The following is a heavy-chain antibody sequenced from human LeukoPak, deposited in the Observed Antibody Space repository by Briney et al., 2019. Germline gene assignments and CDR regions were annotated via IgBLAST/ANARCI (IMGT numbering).Heavy chain of an antibody. CDR1: GYTFTSYD. D-gene: IGHD1-1*01. V-gene: IGHV1-8*01. Sequence: ASVKVSCKASGYTFTSYDFNWVRQATGQGLEWMGWMNPISGNTGSAQKFQGRVTTTRNTSISTAYMELSSLRSDDTAVYYCARAASWNDGDAFDIRGQGTVVTVSS. J-gene: IGHJ3*02. CDR3: ARAASWNDGDAFDI. CDR2: MNPISGNT.